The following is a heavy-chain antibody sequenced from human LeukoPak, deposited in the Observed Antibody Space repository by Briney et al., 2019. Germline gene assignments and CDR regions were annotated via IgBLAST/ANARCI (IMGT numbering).Heavy chain of an antibody. CDR1: GGSISSSSYY. V-gene: IGHV4-39*07. J-gene: IGHJ6*03. D-gene: IGHD3-22*01. CDR3: ARDVKYYDSSGYYYYYYYMDV. Sequence: SETLSLTCTVSGGSISSSSYYWGWIRQPPGKGLEWIGSIYYSGSTYYNPSLKSRVTISVDASKNQFSLKLTSVTAADTAVYYCARDVKYYDSSGYYYYYYYMDVWGRGTTVTVSS. CDR2: IYYSGST.